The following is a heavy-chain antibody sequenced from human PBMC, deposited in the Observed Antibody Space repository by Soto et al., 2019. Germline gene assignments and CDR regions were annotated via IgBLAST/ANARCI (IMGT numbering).Heavy chain of an antibody. Sequence: EVQLVESGGGLVKPGGSLRLSCAASGFTFSSYSMNWVRQAPGKGLEWVSSISSSSSYIYYADSVKGRFTISRDNAKNSLYLQMNSLRAEDTAVYYCARVAYCSGGSRSTYYMDVWGKGTTVTVSS. CDR3: ARVAYCSGGSRSTYYMDV. CDR2: ISSSSSYI. D-gene: IGHD2-15*01. CDR1: GFTFSSYS. J-gene: IGHJ6*03. V-gene: IGHV3-21*01.